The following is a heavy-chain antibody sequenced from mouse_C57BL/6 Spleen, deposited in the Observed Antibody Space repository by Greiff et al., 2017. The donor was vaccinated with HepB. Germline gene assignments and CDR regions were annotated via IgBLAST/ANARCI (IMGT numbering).Heavy chain of an antibody. V-gene: IGHV1-9*01. CDR1: GYTFTGYW. CDR2: ILPGSGST. D-gene: IGHD1-1*01. Sequence: VKLVESGAELMKPGASVKLSCKATGYTFTGYWIEWVKQRPGHGLEWIGEILPGSGSTNYNEKFKGKATFTADTSSNTAYMQLSSLTTEDSAISYCARIAYYYGSSPVYFDYWGQGTTLTVSS. J-gene: IGHJ2*01. CDR3: ARIAYYYGSSPVYFDY.